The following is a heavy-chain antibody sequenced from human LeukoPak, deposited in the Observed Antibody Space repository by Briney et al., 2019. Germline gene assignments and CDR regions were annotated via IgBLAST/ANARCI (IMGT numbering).Heavy chain of an antibody. D-gene: IGHD2-2*01. CDR1: GGFFSGYY. CDR3: ARYGGNVVVPAVLDY. Sequence: SGTLSLTCAVYGGFFSGYYWSWVPQPPGKGLGGIGEINHSGSTNYNPSLKSRVTISVDTSKNQFSLKLSSVTAADTAVYYCARYGGNVVVPAVLDYWGQGTLVTVSS. J-gene: IGHJ4*02. V-gene: IGHV4-34*01. CDR2: INHSGST.